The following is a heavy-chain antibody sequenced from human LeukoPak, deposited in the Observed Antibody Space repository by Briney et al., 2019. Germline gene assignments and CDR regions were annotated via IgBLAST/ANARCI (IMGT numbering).Heavy chain of an antibody. CDR3: ARAAEGTMVRGVPDY. Sequence: PSETLSLTCTVSGGSISSGGYYWSWIRQHPGKGLEWIGYIYYSGSTYYNPSLKSRVTISVDTSKNQFSLKLSSVTAADTAVYYCARAAEGTMVRGVPDYWGQGTLVTVSS. V-gene: IGHV4-31*03. CDR2: IYYSGST. CDR1: GGSISSGGYY. J-gene: IGHJ4*02. D-gene: IGHD3-10*01.